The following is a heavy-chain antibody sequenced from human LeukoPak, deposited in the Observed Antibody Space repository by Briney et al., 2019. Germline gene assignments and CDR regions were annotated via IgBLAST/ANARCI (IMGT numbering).Heavy chain of an antibody. CDR2: ISSSGSTI. CDR3: AKGWNWGYFEY. Sequence: PGGSLRLSCAASGFTFSSYNMNWVRQAPGKGLEWVSYISSSGSTIYYADSVKGRFTISRDNSKNTLYLQMNSLRVDDTAVYYCAKGWNWGYFEYWGQGTLVTVSS. D-gene: IGHD7-27*01. CDR1: GFTFSSYN. J-gene: IGHJ4*02. V-gene: IGHV3-48*01.